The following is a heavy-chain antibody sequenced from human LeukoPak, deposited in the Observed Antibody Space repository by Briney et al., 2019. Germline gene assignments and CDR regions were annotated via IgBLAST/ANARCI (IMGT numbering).Heavy chain of an antibody. J-gene: IGHJ5*02. CDR2: ISTSSRYI. CDR3: ARADCSSSTCYLRRSWFDP. Sequence: GGSLRLSCAASGFTLSYFDMNWVRQAPGKGLEWVSSISTSSRYIYYKDSVRGRFTISRDDAKNSLHLEMNSLRAEDTAVYYCARADCSSSTCYLRRSWFDPWGQGTLVTVSS. V-gene: IGHV3-21*01. CDR1: GFTLSYFD. D-gene: IGHD2-2*01.